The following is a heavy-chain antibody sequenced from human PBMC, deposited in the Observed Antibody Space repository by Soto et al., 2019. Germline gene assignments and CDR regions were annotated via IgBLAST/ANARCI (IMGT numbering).Heavy chain of an antibody. Sequence: ASVKVSCKASGYTFTNYYMHWVRQAPGQGLEWMGVINPSDGSTTYAQKSQGRVTMTRDTSTSTVYMELSSLRSEDTAVYYCARDQGGYSGTSGNIPLLFLGYFDYQGQGTLVTVSS. CDR1: GYTFTNYY. D-gene: IGHD3-22*01. CDR2: INPSDGST. V-gene: IGHV1-46*01. CDR3: ARDQGGYSGTSGNIPLLFLGYFDY. J-gene: IGHJ4*02.